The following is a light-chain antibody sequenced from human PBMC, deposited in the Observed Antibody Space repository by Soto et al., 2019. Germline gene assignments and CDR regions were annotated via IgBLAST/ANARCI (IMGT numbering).Light chain of an antibody. V-gene: IGKV1-5*01. CDR1: QSISSW. Sequence: DIQMTQYPSTLSASVGDRVTFTCRASQSISSWLAWYQQKPGIAPKLLIYDASSLASGVPSRFSGTGSGTEFTFSITSLQPEDFGTYYCQQCYMGWTFGQGTKVDI. CDR3: QQCYMGWT. J-gene: IGKJ1*01. CDR2: DAS.